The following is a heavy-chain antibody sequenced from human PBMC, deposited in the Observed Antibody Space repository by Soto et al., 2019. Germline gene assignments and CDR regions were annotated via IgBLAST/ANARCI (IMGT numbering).Heavy chain of an antibody. Sequence: GGSLRLSCAASGFTFSSYGMHWVRQAPGKGLEWVAVISYDGSNKYYADSVKGRFTVSIDNSKNTLYLQMNSLRAEDTAVYYCAKGDSYYYYGMDVWGQGTTVTVSS. V-gene: IGHV3-30*18. CDR2: ISYDGSNK. CDR1: GFTFSSYG. J-gene: IGHJ6*02. CDR3: AKGDSYYYYGMDV.